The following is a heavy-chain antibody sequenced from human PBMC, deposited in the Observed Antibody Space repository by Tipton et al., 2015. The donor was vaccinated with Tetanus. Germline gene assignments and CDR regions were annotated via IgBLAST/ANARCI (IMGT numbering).Heavy chain of an antibody. D-gene: IGHD4-23*01. J-gene: IGHJ5*02. V-gene: IGHV3-23*01. CDR3: AKDREAGGPGAS. CDR1: GFTFSNCA. CDR2: ISGSGATT. Sequence: SLRLSCEASGFTFSNCAMRWVRQTPGKGLEWVSGISGSGATTYYEDSVKGRFTISRDNPKNMLYIQMNSLRAEDTAVYYCAKDREAGGPGASWGQGTLVTVS.